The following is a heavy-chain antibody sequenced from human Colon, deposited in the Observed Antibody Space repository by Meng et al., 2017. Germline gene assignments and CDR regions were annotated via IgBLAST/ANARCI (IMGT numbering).Heavy chain of an antibody. CDR3: ANAPNLATALDS. V-gene: IGHV3-23*01. CDR1: GFTFSSYG. D-gene: IGHD2-21*02. Sequence: EVQLLESGGGLVQGGGSLRLSCAASGFTFSSYGMTWVRQAPGKGLEWVASISGSGGVRYYADSVKGRFTISRDNSKDTLYLQLNNLRAADTAIYYCANAPNLATALDSWGQGTLVTVSS. CDR2: ISGSGGVR. J-gene: IGHJ4*02.